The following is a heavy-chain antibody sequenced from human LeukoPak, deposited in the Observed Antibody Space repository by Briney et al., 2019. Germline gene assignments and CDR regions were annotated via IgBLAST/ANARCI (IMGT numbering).Heavy chain of an antibody. Sequence: SETLSLTCTVSGGSISSYYWSWIRQPPGKGLEWIGYIYYSGSTNYNPSLKSRVTISVDTSKNQFSLKLSSVTAADTAMYYCARHSAHSSTSDAFDIWGQGTMVTVSS. CDR1: GGSISSYY. CDR3: ARHSAHSSTSDAFDI. V-gene: IGHV4-59*01. D-gene: IGHD6-13*01. J-gene: IGHJ3*02. CDR2: IYYSGST.